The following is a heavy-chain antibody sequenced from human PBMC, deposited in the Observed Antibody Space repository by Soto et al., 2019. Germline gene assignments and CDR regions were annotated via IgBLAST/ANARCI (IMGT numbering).Heavy chain of an antibody. CDR2: IANDGRDK. CDR3: ATGQGIFGVVTHLVGVRETSC. D-gene: IGHD3-3*01. V-gene: IGHV3-30*03. CDR1: GFTFSNYG. J-gene: IGHJ4*02. Sequence: PGGSLRLSCAASGFTFSNYGMHWVRQAPGKGLEWVAVIANDGRDKHYADSVKGRFTISRDNSKNTLYLQMNSLRPEDTAVYYCATGQGIFGVVTHLVGVRETSCWGQRT.